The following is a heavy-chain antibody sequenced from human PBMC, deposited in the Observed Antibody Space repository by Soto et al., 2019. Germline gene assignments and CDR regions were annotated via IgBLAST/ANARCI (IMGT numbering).Heavy chain of an antibody. CDR1: RGVVRSYA. J-gene: IGHJ6*02. Sequence: PAWCEGLSGAAARGVVRSYALHWDGQGPGKGLEWVAVISNDGSNKYNADSVKGRFTISRDNSKDSLYLQLNRLRAEDTAVYYCARDRRGILEYGMDVWGQGTPVT. D-gene: IGHD6-13*01. CDR3: ARDRRGILEYGMDV. V-gene: IGHV3-30*19. CDR2: ISNDGSNK.